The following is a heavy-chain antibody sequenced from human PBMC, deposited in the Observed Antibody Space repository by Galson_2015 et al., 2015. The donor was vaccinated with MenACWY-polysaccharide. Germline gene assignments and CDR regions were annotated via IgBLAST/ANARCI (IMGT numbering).Heavy chain of an antibody. J-gene: IGHJ4*02. CDR1: GDSTRSGGYY. CDR3: ARYNIAAGDFDY. Sequence: CNVSGDSTRSGGYYWSWIRQHPGRGLEWMGHIHYRGSTSYNPSLKSRLLISGDASNGQFSLKLSSVTAADTAVYYCARYNIAAGDFDYWGQGALVTVSS. D-gene: IGHD6-25*01. V-gene: IGHV4-31*03. CDR2: IHYRGST.